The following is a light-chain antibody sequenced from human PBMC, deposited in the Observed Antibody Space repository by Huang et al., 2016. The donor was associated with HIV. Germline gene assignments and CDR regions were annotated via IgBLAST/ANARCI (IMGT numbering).Light chain of an antibody. CDR1: QSLLYNSNNKNY. CDR3: QQHYSSPPT. CDR2: WAS. V-gene: IGKV4-1*01. J-gene: IGKJ2*01. Sequence: DIVMTQSPDSLAVSLGERATINCKSSQSLLYNSNNKNYLAWYQQKPGQPPNLLIYWASSRKSGVPDRFSGGGSGTDFTLTISSLQAEDVAVYYCQQHYSSPPTFGQGTKLEIK.